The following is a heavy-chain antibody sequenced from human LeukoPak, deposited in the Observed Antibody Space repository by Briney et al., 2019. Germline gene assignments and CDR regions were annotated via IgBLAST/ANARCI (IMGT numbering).Heavy chain of an antibody. CDR3: ARGGKSIAARPEDY. D-gene: IGHD6-6*01. J-gene: IGHJ4*02. Sequence: GASAKVSCKASGYTFTGYYMHWVRQAPGQGLEWMGWINPNSGGTNYAQKFQGRVTMTRDTSISTAYMELSRLRSDDTAVYYCARGGKSIAARPEDYWGQGTLVTVSS. CDR1: GYTFTGYY. CDR2: INPNSGGT. V-gene: IGHV1-2*02.